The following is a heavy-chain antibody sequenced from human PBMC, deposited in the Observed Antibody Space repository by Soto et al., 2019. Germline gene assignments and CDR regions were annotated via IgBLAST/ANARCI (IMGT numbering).Heavy chain of an antibody. CDR2: IIPIFGTA. J-gene: IGHJ6*02. V-gene: IGHV1-69*01. CDR1: GGTFRSYA. D-gene: IGHD2-2*02. CDR3: ARDIVLVPAAIIYYYSGMDV. Sequence: SVKVSCKASGGTFRSYAISWVRQAPGQGLEWMGGIIPIFGTANYAQKFQGRVTITADESTSTAYMELSSLRSEDTAVYYCARDIVLVPAAIIYYYSGMDVWAQGTTVTVSS.